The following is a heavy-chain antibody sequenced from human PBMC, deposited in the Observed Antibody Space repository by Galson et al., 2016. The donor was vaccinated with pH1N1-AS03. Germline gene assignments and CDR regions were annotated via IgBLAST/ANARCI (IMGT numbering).Heavy chain of an antibody. CDR2: INKDGSEK. Sequence: SLRLSCAVSGFSLSNYWMTWVRQAPGKGLECVANINKDGSEKSYVDSVKGRFTISRDTAKNSVFLQMNSVRVEDRAVYYCARLPRGPWRFDYWGQGTLVTVSS. J-gene: IGHJ4*02. V-gene: IGHV3-7*01. D-gene: IGHD3-10*01. CDR1: GFSLSNYW. CDR3: ARLPRGPWRFDY.